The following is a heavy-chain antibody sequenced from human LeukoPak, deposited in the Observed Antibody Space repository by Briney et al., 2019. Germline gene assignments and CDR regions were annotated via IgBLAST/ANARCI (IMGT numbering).Heavy chain of an antibody. V-gene: IGHV1-69*13. CDR2: IIPIFGTA. CDR1: GGTFSSYA. J-gene: IGHJ6*04. CDR3: ARGVDDILTGYYGGGMDV. D-gene: IGHD3-9*01. Sequence: SVKVSCEASGGTFSSYAISWVRQAPGQGLEWMGGIIPIFGTANYAQKFQGRVTITADESTSTAYMELSSLRSEDTAVYYCARGVDDILTGYYGGGMDVWGKGTTVTVSS.